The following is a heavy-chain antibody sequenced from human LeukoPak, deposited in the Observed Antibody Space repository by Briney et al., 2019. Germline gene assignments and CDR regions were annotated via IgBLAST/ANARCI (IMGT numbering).Heavy chain of an antibody. Sequence: SVKVSCKASGYTFTGYYMHWVRQAPGQGLEWMGRIIPILGIANYAQKFQGRVTITADKSTSTAYMELSSLRSEDTAVYYCARDVGTIDWLSASLDYWGQGTLVTVSS. D-gene: IGHD3-9*01. V-gene: IGHV1-69*04. CDR3: ARDVGTIDWLSASLDY. CDR1: GYTFTGYY. J-gene: IGHJ4*02. CDR2: IIPILGIA.